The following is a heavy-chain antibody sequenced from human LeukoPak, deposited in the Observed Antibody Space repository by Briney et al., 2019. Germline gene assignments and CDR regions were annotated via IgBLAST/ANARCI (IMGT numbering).Heavy chain of an antibody. J-gene: IGHJ6*02. CDR1: GGSFSGYY. Sequence: PSETLSLTCAVYGGSFSGYYWSWIRQPPGKGLEWIGEINHSGSTNYNPSLKSRVTISVDTSKNQFSLKLSSVTAADTAVYYCARGMTGYGPIGYYYYGMDVWGQGTTVTVSS. D-gene: IGHD3-9*01. CDR3: ARGMTGYGPIGYYYYGMDV. V-gene: IGHV4-34*01. CDR2: INHSGST.